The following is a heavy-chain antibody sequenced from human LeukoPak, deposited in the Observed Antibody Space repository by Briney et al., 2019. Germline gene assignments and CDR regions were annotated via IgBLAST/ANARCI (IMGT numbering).Heavy chain of an antibody. Sequence: GGSLRLSCAASGFTFSSYAMHWVRQAPGKGLEWVAVISYDGSNKYYADSVKGRFTISRDNSKNTLYLQMNSLGAEDTAVYYCARGPPGYYYYYMDVWGKGTTVTVSS. J-gene: IGHJ6*03. V-gene: IGHV3-30*04. CDR1: GFTFSSYA. CDR3: ARGPPGYYYYYMDV. CDR2: ISYDGSNK.